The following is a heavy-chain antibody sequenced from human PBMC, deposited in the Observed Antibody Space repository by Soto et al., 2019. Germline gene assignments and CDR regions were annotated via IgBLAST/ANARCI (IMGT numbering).Heavy chain of an antibody. V-gene: IGHV3-30*18. D-gene: IGHD2-15*01. J-gene: IGHJ4*02. Sequence: GGSLRLSCAASGFTFSSYGMHWVRQAPGKGLEWVAVISYDGSNKYYADSVKGRFTISRDNSKNTLYLQMNSLRAEDTAVYYCAKDLGGADYWGQGTLVTVSS. CDR2: ISYDGSNK. CDR3: AKDLGGADY. CDR1: GFTFSSYG.